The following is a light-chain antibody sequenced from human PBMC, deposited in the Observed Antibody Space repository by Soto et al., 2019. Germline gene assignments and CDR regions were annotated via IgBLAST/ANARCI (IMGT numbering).Light chain of an antibody. Sequence: QSALTQPASVSGSPGQSITISCTGTRSDVGRYNLVSWYQQSPGKAPKLIIYEGTKRPSGVSNRFSGSKSGNTASLTISGLQAADEADYHCCSYAGSTTYVFGTGTKLTVL. CDR3: CSYAGSTTYV. CDR2: EGT. J-gene: IGLJ1*01. V-gene: IGLV2-23*01. CDR1: RSDVGRYNL.